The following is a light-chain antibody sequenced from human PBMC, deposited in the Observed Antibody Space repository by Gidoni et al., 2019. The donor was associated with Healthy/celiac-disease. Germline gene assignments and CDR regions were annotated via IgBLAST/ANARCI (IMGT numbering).Light chain of an antibody. V-gene: IGLV2-23*01. Sequence: QSALTQPASVSGSPGQSITIPCTGTSSDVGSYNLVSWYQQHPGKAPNLMIYEGSKRPSGVSNRFSGSKSGNTASLTISGLQAEDEADYYCCSYAGSSTVYVFGTGTKVTVL. CDR1: SSDVGSYNL. CDR3: CSYAGSSTVYV. CDR2: EGS. J-gene: IGLJ1*01.